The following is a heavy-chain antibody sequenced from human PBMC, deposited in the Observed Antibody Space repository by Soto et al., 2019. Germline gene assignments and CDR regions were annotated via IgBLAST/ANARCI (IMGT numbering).Heavy chain of an antibody. CDR2: IYSGGST. Sequence: EVQLVESGGGVIQPGGSLRLSCAASGFTVSSNYMSWVRQAPGKGLEWVSVIYSGGSTYYADSVKGRFTISRDNSKNPLYLQMNSLRAEDTAVYYCARDRVESGYPEYFQHWGQGTLVTVSS. CDR3: ARDRVESGYPEYFQH. V-gene: IGHV3-53*01. J-gene: IGHJ1*01. D-gene: IGHD3-22*01. CDR1: GFTVSSNY.